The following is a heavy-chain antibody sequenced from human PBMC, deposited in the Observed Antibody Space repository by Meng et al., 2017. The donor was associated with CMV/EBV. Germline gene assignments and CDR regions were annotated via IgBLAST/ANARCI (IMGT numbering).Heavy chain of an antibody. V-gene: IGHV3-21*01. J-gene: IGHJ6*02. CDR2: ISSSSYI. Sequence: GESLKISWAASGFTFSSYSMNWVRQAPGKGLEWVSSISSSSYIYYADSVKGRFTISRDNAKNSLYLQMNSLRAEDTAVYYCARDGGYSSGWYPPQLSYYYYYGMDVWGQGTTVTVSS. D-gene: IGHD6-19*01. CDR3: ARDGGYSSGWYPPQLSYYYYYGMDV. CDR1: GFTFSSYS.